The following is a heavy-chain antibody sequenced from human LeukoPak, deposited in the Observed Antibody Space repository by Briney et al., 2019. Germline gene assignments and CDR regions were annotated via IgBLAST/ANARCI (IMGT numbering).Heavy chain of an antibody. Sequence: GSLRLSCAASGFTFSSYAMSWVRQAPGKGLEWVSAISGSGGSTYYADSVKGRFTISRDNSKNTLYLQMNSLRAEDTAVYYCAKDLYAWYYYDSSGYYPGWGQGTLVTVSS. CDR2: ISGSGGST. D-gene: IGHD3-22*01. V-gene: IGHV3-23*01. J-gene: IGHJ4*02. CDR1: GFTFSSYA. CDR3: AKDLYAWYYYDSSGYYPG.